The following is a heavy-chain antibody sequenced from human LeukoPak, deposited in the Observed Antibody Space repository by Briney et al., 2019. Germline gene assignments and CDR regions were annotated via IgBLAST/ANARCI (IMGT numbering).Heavy chain of an antibody. V-gene: IGHV3-30*18. Sequence: GGSLRLSCAASGFTFSSYGMHWVRQAPGKRLEWVAVISYDGSNKYYADSVKGRFTISRDNSKNTLYLQMNSLRAEDTAVYYCAKEGPFQYFDYWGQGTLVTVSS. J-gene: IGHJ4*02. CDR1: GFTFSSYG. D-gene: IGHD2/OR15-2a*01. CDR2: ISYDGSNK. CDR3: AKEGPFQYFDY.